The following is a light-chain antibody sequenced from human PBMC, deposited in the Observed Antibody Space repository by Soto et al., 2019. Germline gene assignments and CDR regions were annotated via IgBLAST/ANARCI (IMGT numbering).Light chain of an antibody. Sequence: EIVLTQSPGTLSLSPGERATLSCRASQSVSSSYLAWYQQKPGQAPRLLIYATSSLHSGVPSRFSGSGSGTDFTLSISSLQPEDFATYYCQQTHSLPLSFGPGTKVDIK. CDR1: QSVSSSY. J-gene: IGKJ3*01. CDR2: ATS. CDR3: QQTHSLPLS. V-gene: IGKV3-20*01.